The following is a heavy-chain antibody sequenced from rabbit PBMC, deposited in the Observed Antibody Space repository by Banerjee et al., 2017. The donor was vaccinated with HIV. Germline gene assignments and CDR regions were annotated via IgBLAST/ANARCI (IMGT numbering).Heavy chain of an antibody. D-gene: IGHD6-1*01. J-gene: IGHJ4*01. CDR3: ARDSYGYDNNL. V-gene: IGHV1S45*01. CDR1: GFSFSSSYW. Sequence: EESGGDLVKPEGSLTLTCTASGFSFSSSYWISWVRQAPGKGLEWIASIYTGDGRTDYASWAKGRFTISKTSSTMVTLQMTSLTAADTATYFCARDSYGYDNNLWGPGTLVTVS. CDR2: IYTGDGRT.